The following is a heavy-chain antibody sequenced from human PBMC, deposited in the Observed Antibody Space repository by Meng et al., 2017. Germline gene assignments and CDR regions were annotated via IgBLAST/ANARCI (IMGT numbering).Heavy chain of an antibody. J-gene: IGHJ4*02. CDR3: AKERCYGGKCGHFNY. Sequence: GESLKISCAASGFTFSSSGMHWVCQAPEKGLEWVADIKCDGSEKYYIDSVKGRLTISRDNAKNSLYLQVKSLRAEDTALYYCAKERCYGGKCGHFNYWGQGTLVTVSS. V-gene: IGHV3-52*01. CDR1: GFTFSSSG. CDR2: IKCDGSEK. D-gene: IGHD4-23*01.